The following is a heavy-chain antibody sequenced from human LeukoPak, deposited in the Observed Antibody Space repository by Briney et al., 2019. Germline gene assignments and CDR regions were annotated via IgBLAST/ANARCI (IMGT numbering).Heavy chain of an antibody. J-gene: IGHJ4*02. CDR3: ARGAYGDSY. Sequence: PGGSLRLSCAASGFTFSSYEMHWVRQAPGKGLEWVSYISGSGSTIYYADSVKGRFTISRDNAKNSLYLQMNSLRAEDTALYYCARGAYGDSYWGQGALVTVSS. CDR2: ISGSGSTI. D-gene: IGHD4-17*01. CDR1: GFTFSSYE. V-gene: IGHV3-48*03.